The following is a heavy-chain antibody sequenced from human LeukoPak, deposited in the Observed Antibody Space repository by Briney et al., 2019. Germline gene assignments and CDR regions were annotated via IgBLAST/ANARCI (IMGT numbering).Heavy chain of an antibody. D-gene: IGHD2-15*01. CDR3: ARGTGVVVAATINWFDP. CDR1: GGSISSYY. J-gene: IGHJ5*02. CDR2: IYYSGST. V-gene: IGHV4-59*01. Sequence: SETLSITCTVSGGSISSYYWSWIRQPPGKGLEWIGYIYYSGSTNYNPSLKSRVTISVDTSKNQFSLKLSSVTAADTAVYYCARGTGVVVAATINWFDPWGQGTLVTVSS.